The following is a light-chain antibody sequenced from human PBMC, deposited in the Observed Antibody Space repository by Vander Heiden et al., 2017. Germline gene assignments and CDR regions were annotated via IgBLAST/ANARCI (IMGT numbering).Light chain of an antibody. V-gene: IGKV3-15*01. Sequence: IVMTQSPATLSVSPGERATISCRASQSVRSHLAWYQQKPGQAPRLLIYDTSTRATGVPARFSGSGSETEFTLTISSLQSEDLAVYYCQQYYNWWTFGQGTKVELK. CDR1: QSVRSH. CDR2: DTS. J-gene: IGKJ1*01. CDR3: QQYYNWWT.